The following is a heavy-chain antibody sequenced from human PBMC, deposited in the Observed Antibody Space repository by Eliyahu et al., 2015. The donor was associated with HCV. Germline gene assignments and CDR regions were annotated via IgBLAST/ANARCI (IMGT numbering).Heavy chain of an antibody. CDR3: ASGGGGIAVAGTGGWFDP. CDR1: GGSITTYY. V-gene: IGHV4-59*01. D-gene: IGHD6-19*01. CDR2: IHYSGST. J-gene: IGHJ5*02. Sequence: QVQLQESGPGLVKPSETLSLTCTVSGGSITTYYWSWIRQPPGKGLEWIGYIHYSGSTNSNPSLKSRVTISVDTSKNQFSLNLTSVTAADTAVYYCASGGGGIAVAGTGGWFDPWGQGTLVIVSS.